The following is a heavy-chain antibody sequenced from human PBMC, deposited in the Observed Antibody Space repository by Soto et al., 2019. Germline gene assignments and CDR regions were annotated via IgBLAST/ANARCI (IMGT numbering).Heavy chain of an antibody. J-gene: IGHJ5*02. V-gene: IGHV3-23*01. D-gene: IGHD3-9*01. CDR2: ISGSGDAT. CDR3: AKAAGGLLTDYYRAS. Sequence: EIQVLDSGGGLVQPGGSLRLSCAASGFTFSNFAMTWVRQAPGKGLEWVSTISGSGDATYYADSVKGRFTISRDNSQNTLSLQMNSMRGEDSAVYSCAKAAGGLLTDYYRASWGQGTLVTVSS. CDR1: GFTFSNFA.